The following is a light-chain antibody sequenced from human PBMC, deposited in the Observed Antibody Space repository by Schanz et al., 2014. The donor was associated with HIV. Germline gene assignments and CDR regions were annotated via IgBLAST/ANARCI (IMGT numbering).Light chain of an antibody. CDR3: QQYDNLSLT. Sequence: DIQMTQSPSTLSASVGGRVSITCRTSQSISSWMAWYQQKPGKAPKLLIYDASNLETGVPSRFSGSGSGTDFTFTISSLQPEDIATYYCQQYDNLSLTFGGGTRVEIK. CDR1: QSISSW. J-gene: IGKJ4*01. V-gene: IGKV1-33*01. CDR2: DAS.